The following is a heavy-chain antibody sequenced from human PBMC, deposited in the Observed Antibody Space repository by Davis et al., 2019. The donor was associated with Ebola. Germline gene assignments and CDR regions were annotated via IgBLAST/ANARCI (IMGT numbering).Heavy chain of an antibody. Sequence: GESLKISCAASGFTFSSYSMNWVRQAPGKGLEWVSYISSSSSYTNYADSVKGRFTISRDNAKNSLYLQMNSLRAEDTAVYYCARDKYYDSDGMDVWGQGTTVTVSS. V-gene: IGHV3-21*05. CDR2: ISSSSSYT. CDR1: GFTFSSYS. D-gene: IGHD3-22*01. J-gene: IGHJ6*02. CDR3: ARDKYYDSDGMDV.